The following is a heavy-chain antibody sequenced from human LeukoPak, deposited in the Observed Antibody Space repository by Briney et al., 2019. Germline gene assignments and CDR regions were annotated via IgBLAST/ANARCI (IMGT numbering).Heavy chain of an antibody. CDR3: AGSSTEVVTATIN. D-gene: IGHD2-21*02. J-gene: IGHJ4*02. V-gene: IGHV4-59*11. CDR2: IYYSGST. Sequence: SETLSLTCTVSGGSIGSHYWSWIRQPPGKGLEWIGYIYYSGSTNYNPSLKSRVTISVDTSKNQFSLKLSSVTAADTAVYYCAGSSTEVVTATINWGQGTLVTVSS. CDR1: GGSIGSHY.